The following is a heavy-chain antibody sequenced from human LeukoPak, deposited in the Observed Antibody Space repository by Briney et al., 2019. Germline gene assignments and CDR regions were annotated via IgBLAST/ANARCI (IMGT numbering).Heavy chain of an antibody. CDR1: GYTFTDYY. CDR3: ARKDGGRDGMDV. CDR2: LNPNTLVT. V-gene: IGHV1-2*02. J-gene: IGHJ6*02. Sequence: GASVTVSCRASGYTFTDYYMHWVRQAPGQGLEWMGWLNPNTLVTTYAQHFQGRVSMTWDTSISTGYMALNSLTSDDTAIYYCARKDGGRDGMDVWGQGTTVTVSS. D-gene: IGHD4-23*01.